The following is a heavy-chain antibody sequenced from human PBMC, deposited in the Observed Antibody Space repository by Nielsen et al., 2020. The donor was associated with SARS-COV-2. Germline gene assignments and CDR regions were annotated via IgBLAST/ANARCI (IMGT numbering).Heavy chain of an antibody. CDR3: AREGDTYGVRNFDY. D-gene: IGHD5-18*01. Sequence: GESLKISCEASGFTFTDYAMGWVRQAPGKGLEWVALIWYDGSDRINTEYADSVKGRFTISRDKSRNTLYLQMNSLRVEDTAMYYCAREGDTYGVRNFDYWGQGIMVTVSS. CDR2: IWYDGSDRI. J-gene: IGHJ4*02. V-gene: IGHV3-33*08. CDR1: GFTFTDYA.